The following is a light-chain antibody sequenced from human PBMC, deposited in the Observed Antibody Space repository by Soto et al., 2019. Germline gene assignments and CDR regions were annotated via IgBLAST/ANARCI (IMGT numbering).Light chain of an antibody. J-gene: IGKJ1*01. CDR2: GAS. V-gene: IGKV3-20*01. CDR1: QSVSSSY. CDR3: QQYDRSSWT. Sequence: EIVMTQSPVTLSVSPGERATLSCRASQSVSSSYLAWYQQKSGQAPRLLIYGASNRATGIPDRFSGSGSGTDFTLTINRLEPEDFAVYYCQQYDRSSWTFGQGTKVDIK.